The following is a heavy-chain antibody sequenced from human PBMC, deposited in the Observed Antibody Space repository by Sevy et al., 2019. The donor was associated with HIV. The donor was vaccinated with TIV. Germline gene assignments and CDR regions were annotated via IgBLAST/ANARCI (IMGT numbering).Heavy chain of an antibody. D-gene: IGHD5-18*01. Sequence: ASEVSCKASGYTFTGQYIHWVRQAPGQGLEWMGWINPNSGDTNYAQEFQGRVTMTRDTSISTAYMELSGLKSDDTAVYYCSRDLRLRGYSYGCFDYWGQGTLVTVSS. CDR3: SRDLRLRGYSYGCFDY. CDR2: INPNSGDT. V-gene: IGHV1-2*02. J-gene: IGHJ4*02. CDR1: GYTFTGQY.